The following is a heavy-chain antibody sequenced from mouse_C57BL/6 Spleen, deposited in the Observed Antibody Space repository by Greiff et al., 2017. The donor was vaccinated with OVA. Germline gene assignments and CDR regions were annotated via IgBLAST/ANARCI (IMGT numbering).Heavy chain of an antibody. V-gene: IGHV5-9-1*02. CDR2: ISRGGDYI. Sequence: EVKLLESGADLVKPGGSLKLSCAASGFTFSSYAMSWVRQTPEQSLAWVAYISRGGDYISYADNVKGRFTISRDNDRNSLYLQMSSLKSYYTVMYYCTRDTNSNYVENWFAYWGQGTLVTVSA. D-gene: IGHD2-5*01. J-gene: IGHJ3*01. CDR1: GFTFSSYA. CDR3: TRDTNSNYVENWFAY.